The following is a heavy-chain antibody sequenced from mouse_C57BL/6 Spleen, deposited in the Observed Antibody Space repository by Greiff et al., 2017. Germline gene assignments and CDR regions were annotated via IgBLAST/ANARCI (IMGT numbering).Heavy chain of an antibody. CDR2: INPYNGGT. CDR3: ARTNGYYAVDY. D-gene: IGHD1-3*01. Sequence: EVQLQQSGPVLVKPGASVKMSCKASGYTFTDYYMNWVKQSHGKSLEWIGVINPYNGGTSYNQKFKGKATLTVDKSSSTAYMELNSLTSEDSAVYYCARTNGYYAVDYWGQGTSVTVSS. J-gene: IGHJ4*01. CDR1: GYTFTDYY. V-gene: IGHV1-19*01.